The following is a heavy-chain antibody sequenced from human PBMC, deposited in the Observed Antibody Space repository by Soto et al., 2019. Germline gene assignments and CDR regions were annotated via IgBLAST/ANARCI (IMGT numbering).Heavy chain of an antibody. J-gene: IGHJ6*02. V-gene: IGHV3-23*01. D-gene: IGHD4-17*01. CDR2: ISGSGGST. Sequence: GGSLRLSCAASGFTFSSYAMSWVRQAPGKGLEWVSAISGSGGSTYYADSVKGRFTISRDNSKNTLYLQMNSLRAEDTAVYYCAKSTAVTTRYYYYGMDVWGQGTTVTVSS. CDR1: GFTFSSYA. CDR3: AKSTAVTTRYYYYGMDV.